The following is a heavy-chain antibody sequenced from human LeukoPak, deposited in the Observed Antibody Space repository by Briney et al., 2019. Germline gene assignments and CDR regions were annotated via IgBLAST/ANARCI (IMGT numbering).Heavy chain of an antibody. V-gene: IGHV3-66*02. Sequence: GGSLRLSCAASGFTVSSNYMSWVRQAPGKGLEWVSVIYSGGSTYYADSVKGRFTISRDNSKNTLYLQMNSLRAEDTAVYYCARTRGYSAYDRFDYWGQGTLVTVSS. D-gene: IGHD5-12*01. J-gene: IGHJ4*02. CDR3: ARTRGYSAYDRFDY. CDR2: IYSGGST. CDR1: GFTVSSNY.